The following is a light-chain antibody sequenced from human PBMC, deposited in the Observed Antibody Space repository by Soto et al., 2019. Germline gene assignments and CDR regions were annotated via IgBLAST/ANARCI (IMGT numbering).Light chain of an antibody. V-gene: IGKV3-11*01. CDR2: DVS. J-gene: IGKJ5*01. CDR3: QQCNNWPPIT. Sequence: EIVLTQSPGTLTLSPGERATLSCRASQSVSKCLAWYQQKPGQTPRLLIYDVSSRAPGIPARFSGSGSGTDFTLTISSLEPEDFAVYYCQQCNNWPPITFGQGTRLAIK. CDR1: QSVSKC.